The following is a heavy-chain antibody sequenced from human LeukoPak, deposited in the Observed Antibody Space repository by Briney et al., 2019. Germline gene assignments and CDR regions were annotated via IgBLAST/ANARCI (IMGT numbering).Heavy chain of an antibody. D-gene: IGHD3-22*01. CDR1: GFSFSSYS. CDR2: ISTSSNYI. V-gene: IGHV3-21*01. J-gene: IGHJ4*02. CDR3: ARDLYRIVVVPHYFDY. Sequence: GGSLRLSCAVSGFSFSSYSMNWVRQAPGKGLEWVSFISTSSNYIYYADSVKGRFTVSRDNARNSLYLQMNSLRAEDTAVYYCARDLYRIVVVPHYFDYWGQGTLVTVSS.